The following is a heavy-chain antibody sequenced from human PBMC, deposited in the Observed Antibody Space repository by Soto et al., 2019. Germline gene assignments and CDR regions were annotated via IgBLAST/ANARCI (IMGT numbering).Heavy chain of an antibody. CDR3: ARDYYDSSGYYYDWWFDP. D-gene: IGHD3-22*01. CDR2: ISYDGSNK. V-gene: IGHV3-30-3*01. Sequence: GGSLRLSCAASGFTFSSYAMHWVRQAPGKGLEWVAVISYDGSNKYYADSVKGRFTISRDNSKNTLYLQMNSLRAEDTAVYYCARDYYDSSGYYYDWWFDPWGQGTLVTVSS. J-gene: IGHJ5*02. CDR1: GFTFSSYA.